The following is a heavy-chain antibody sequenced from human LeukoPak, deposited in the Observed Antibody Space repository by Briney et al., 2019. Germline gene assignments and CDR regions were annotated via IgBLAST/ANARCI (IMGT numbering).Heavy chain of an antibody. CDR1: GFTFSSYS. CDR3: ARSIGAAGPPEFDP. CDR2: ISSSSSYI. Sequence: GGSLRLSCAASGFTFSSYSMNWVRQAPGKGLEWVSSISSSSSYIYYADSVKGRFPISRDNAKNSLYLQMNSLRAAANAVYYWARSIGAAGPPEFDPWGQGTLVTVSS. J-gene: IGHJ5*02. D-gene: IGHD6-13*01. V-gene: IGHV3-21*01.